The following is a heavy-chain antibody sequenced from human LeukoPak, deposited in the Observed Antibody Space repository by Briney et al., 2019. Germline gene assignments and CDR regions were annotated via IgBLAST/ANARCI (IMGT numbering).Heavy chain of an antibody. V-gene: IGHV3-13*01. D-gene: IGHD3-10*01. J-gene: IGHJ6*02. CDR2: IGTAGDT. Sequence: GGSLRLSCAASGFTFSSYDMHWVRQATGKGLEWVSAIGTAGDTYYPGSVKGRFTISRENAKNSLYIQMNSLRAGDTAVYYCARGGRFGEFNYYYYGMDVWGQGTTVTVSS. CDR3: ARGGRFGEFNYYYYGMDV. CDR1: GFTFSSYD.